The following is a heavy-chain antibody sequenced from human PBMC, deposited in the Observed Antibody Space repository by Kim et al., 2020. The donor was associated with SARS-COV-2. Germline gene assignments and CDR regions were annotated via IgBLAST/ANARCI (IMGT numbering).Heavy chain of an antibody. V-gene: IGHV4-39*01. CDR1: GGSISSSSYY. D-gene: IGHD3-10*01. J-gene: IGHJ5*02. Sequence: SETLSLTCTVSGGSISSSSYYWGWIRQPPGKGLEWIGSIYYSGSTYYNPSLKSRVTISVDTSKNQFSLKLSSVTAADTAVYYCARMWGFGDPWRDWFDPWGQGTLVTVSS. CDR3: ARMWGFGDPWRDWFDP. CDR2: IYYSGST.